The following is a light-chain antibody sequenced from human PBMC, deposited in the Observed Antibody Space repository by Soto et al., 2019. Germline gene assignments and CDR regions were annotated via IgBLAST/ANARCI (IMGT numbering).Light chain of an antibody. J-gene: IGKJ1*01. Sequence: DIQMTQSPSSRSASVGDRVTITFRASQDISNYLAWYQQKPGKVPRLLIYTASNLQSGVPSRFSGSGSGTDFTLTISSLQPDDFATYYCQHYNSYSEAFGQGTKVDIK. CDR3: QHYNSYSEA. CDR1: QDISNY. V-gene: IGKV1-27*01. CDR2: TAS.